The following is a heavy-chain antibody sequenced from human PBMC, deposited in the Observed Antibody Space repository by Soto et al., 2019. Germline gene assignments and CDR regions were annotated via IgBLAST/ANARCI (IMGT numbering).Heavy chain of an antibody. J-gene: IGHJ4*02. CDR1: GGSISSYY. V-gene: IGHV4-59*08. Sequence: QVQLQESGPGLVKPSETLSLTCTVSGGSISSYYWSWIRQPPGKGLEWIGYIYYSGSANYNPSLKSRVTISVDTSKNQFSLKLSSVTAADTAVYYCARSSGRGFDYWGQGTLLTVSS. CDR3: ARSSGRGFDY. CDR2: IYYSGSA. D-gene: IGHD3-22*01.